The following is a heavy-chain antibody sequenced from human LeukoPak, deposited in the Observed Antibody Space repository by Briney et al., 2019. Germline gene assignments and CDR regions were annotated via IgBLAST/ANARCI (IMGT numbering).Heavy chain of an antibody. J-gene: IGHJ4*02. V-gene: IGHV1-18*01. Sequence: ASVKVSCKASGYTFTSYGISWVRQAPGQGLEWMGWISAYNGNTNYAQKLQGRVTMTTDTSTSTAYMELRSLRSDDTAVYYCARDPWPDLHYSGSYYAPGDYWGQGTLVTVSS. CDR2: ISAYNGNT. CDR1: GYTFTSYG. CDR3: ARDPWPDLHYSGSYYAPGDY. D-gene: IGHD1-26*01.